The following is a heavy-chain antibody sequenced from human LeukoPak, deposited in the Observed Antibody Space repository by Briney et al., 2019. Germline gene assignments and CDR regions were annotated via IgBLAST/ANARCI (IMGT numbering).Heavy chain of an antibody. CDR1: GDIFSGTSVA. J-gene: IGHJ4*02. D-gene: IGHD2-21*02. V-gene: IGHV6-1*01. CDR3: ARGFGDHGLDY. Sequence: SQTLSLTCALSGDIFSGTSVAWNWTRQPPSGGLEWLGRTYYNSKWHNDYAVSVKSRIAVKADTSKNQFSLQLSSVTPEDTALYYCARGFGDHGLDYWGQGALVTVSS. CDR2: TYYNSKWHN.